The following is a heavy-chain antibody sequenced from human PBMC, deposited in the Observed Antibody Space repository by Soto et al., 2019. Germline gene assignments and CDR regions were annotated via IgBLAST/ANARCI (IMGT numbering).Heavy chain of an antibody. CDR1: GGSISSGGYY. CDR3: ARARHNTLNKYYYGMEV. D-gene: IGHD2-2*02. J-gene: IGHJ6*02. Sequence: PSETLSLTCTVSGGSISSGGYYWSWIRQHPGKGLEWIGYIYYSGSTYYNPSLKSRVTISVDTSKNQFSLKLSSVTAADTAVYYCARARHNTLNKYYYGMEVWGQGTTVTVSS. CDR2: IYYSGST. V-gene: IGHV4-31*03.